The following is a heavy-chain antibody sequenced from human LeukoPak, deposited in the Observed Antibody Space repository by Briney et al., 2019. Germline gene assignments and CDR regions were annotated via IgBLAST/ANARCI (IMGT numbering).Heavy chain of an antibody. CDR1: GFTFDDYA. D-gene: IGHD2-21*01. J-gene: IGHJ3*02. V-gene: IGHV3-21*01. CDR3: ASSVVVAGDAFDI. CDR2: ISSSSSYI. Sequence: GGSLRLSCEASGFTFDDYAMHWVRQAPGKGLEWVPGISSSSSYIYYADSVKGRFTISRDNAKNSLYLQMNSLRAEDTAVYYCASSVVVAGDAFDIWGQGTMVTVSS.